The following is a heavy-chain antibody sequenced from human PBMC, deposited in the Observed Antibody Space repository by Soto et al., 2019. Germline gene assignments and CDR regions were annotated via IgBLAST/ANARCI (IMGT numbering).Heavy chain of an antibody. V-gene: IGHV3-23*01. J-gene: IGHJ4*02. CDR3: ARDGPMVRGVADY. D-gene: IGHD3-10*01. CDR1: GLSFSRYA. Sequence: GRSRRLARAACGLSFSRYAMSWVRQAPGKGLEWVSAISGSGGSTYYADSVKGRFTISRDNAKNSLYLQMNSLRAEDTAVYYCARDGPMVRGVADYWGQGTLVTVSS. CDR2: ISGSGGST.